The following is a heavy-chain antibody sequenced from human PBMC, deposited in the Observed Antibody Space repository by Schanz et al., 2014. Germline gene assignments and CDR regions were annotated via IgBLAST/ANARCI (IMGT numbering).Heavy chain of an antibody. CDR2: ISGSGGST. CDR3: AKGRFGELSAFDI. J-gene: IGHJ3*02. D-gene: IGHD3-10*01. Sequence: EVQLLESGGGLVKPGGSLRLSCAASGFTFSSYAMSWVRQAPGKGLEWVSAISGSGGSTYYADSVKGRFTISRDNSKNTLYLQMNSLRAEDTAVYYCAKGRFGELSAFDIWGQGTMXTVSS. V-gene: IGHV3-23*01. CDR1: GFTFSSYA.